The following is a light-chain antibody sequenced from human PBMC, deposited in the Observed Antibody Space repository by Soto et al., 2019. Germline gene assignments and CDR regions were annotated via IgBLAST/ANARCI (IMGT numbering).Light chain of an antibody. CDR2: GAS. V-gene: IGKV3-15*01. Sequence: ERVMTQSPVTLSVSPGERATLSCRASPSVTTNLAWYQQKPGQAPRLLIYGASTSATGTPPRFSGSGSGTEFSLTISSLQFEDFAVYYCQQYNNWPLTFGQGTRLEIK. CDR3: QQYNNWPLT. CDR1: PSVTTN. J-gene: IGKJ5*01.